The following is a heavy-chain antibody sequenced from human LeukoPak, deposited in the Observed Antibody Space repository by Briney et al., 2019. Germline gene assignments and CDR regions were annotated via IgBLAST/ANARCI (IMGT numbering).Heavy chain of an antibody. CDR2: ITSGFTP. Sequence: GGSLRLSCAASGLTFSDYAMSWFRQAPGKGLEWVSGITSGFTPHYADSVKGRFTISRDNSKNTFHLQLNSLRTEDTAVYYCAKDYSDSRVADVFFEYWGQGTLVTVSS. CDR1: GLTFSDYA. V-gene: IGHV3-23*01. D-gene: IGHD2-15*01. CDR3: AKDYSDSRVADVFFEY. J-gene: IGHJ4*02.